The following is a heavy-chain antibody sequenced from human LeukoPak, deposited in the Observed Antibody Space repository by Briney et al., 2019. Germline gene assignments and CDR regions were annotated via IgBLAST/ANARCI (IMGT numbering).Heavy chain of an antibody. CDR2: IYTSGST. CDR3: ARGGVVVPAARGDRYYFEY. V-gene: IGHV4-4*07. CDR1: GGSISSYY. Sequence: NPSETLSLTCTVSGGSISSYYWSWIRQPAGKGLEWIGRIYTSGSTNYNPSLKSRVTMSIDTSKNQFSLKLSSVTAADTAVYYCARGGVVVPAARGDRYYFEYWGPGNLVTASS. J-gene: IGHJ4*01. D-gene: IGHD2-2*01.